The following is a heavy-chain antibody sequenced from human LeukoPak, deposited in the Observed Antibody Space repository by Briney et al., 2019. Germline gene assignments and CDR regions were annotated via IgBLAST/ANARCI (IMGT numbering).Heavy chain of an antibody. V-gene: IGHV3-30*18. CDR2: ISYDGSNK. CDR3: AKGNYGSGTAIDY. CDR1: GFTFSSYG. D-gene: IGHD3-10*01. J-gene: IGHJ4*02. Sequence: GGSLRLSCAASGFTFSSYGMHWVRQAPGKGLEWVAVISYDGSNKYYADSVKGRFTISRDNSKNTLYLQMNSLGAGDTAVYYCAKGNYGSGTAIDYWGQGTLVTVSS.